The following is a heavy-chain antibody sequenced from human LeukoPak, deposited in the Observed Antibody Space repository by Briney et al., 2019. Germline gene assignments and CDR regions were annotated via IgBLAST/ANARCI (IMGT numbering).Heavy chain of an antibody. Sequence: GGSLRLSCAASGFTFSSYGMHWVRQAPGKGLEWVAFIRYDGSNKYYADSVKGRFTISRDNSKNTLYLQMNSLRAEGTAVYYCAKGPSGIAVAGTVYWGQGTLVTVSS. J-gene: IGHJ4*02. CDR3: AKGPSGIAVAGTVY. CDR2: IRYDGSNK. CDR1: GFTFSSYG. V-gene: IGHV3-30*02. D-gene: IGHD6-19*01.